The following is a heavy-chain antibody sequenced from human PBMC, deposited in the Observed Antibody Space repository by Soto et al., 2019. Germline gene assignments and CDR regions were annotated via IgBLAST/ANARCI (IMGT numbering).Heavy chain of an antibody. CDR2: INPNSGGT. D-gene: IGHD3-16*02. Sequence: ASVKVSCKASGYTFIGYYMHWVRQAPGQGLEWMGWINPNSGGTNYAQKFQGWDTMTRDTSISTAYMELSRLRSDDTAVYYCARNDYVWGSYRSYNWFDPWGQGTLVTVSS. J-gene: IGHJ5*02. CDR1: GYTFIGYY. CDR3: ARNDYVWGSYRSYNWFDP. V-gene: IGHV1-2*04.